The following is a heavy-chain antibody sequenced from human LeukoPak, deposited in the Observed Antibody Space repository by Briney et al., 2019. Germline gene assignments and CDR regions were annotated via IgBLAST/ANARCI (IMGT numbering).Heavy chain of an antibody. V-gene: IGHV3-53*01. CDR3: ARCYYDGSGFYYYFDY. CDR2: IYSGGNT. CDR1: GFSVSNYY. Sequence: GGSLRLSCAASGFSVSNYYMSWVRPAPGKGLEWVSVIYSGGNTYYTDSVKGRFTISRDNPKNTVFLQMGSLRGEDTAVYYCARCYYDGSGFYYYFDYWGQGTLVTVSS. D-gene: IGHD3-22*01. J-gene: IGHJ4*02.